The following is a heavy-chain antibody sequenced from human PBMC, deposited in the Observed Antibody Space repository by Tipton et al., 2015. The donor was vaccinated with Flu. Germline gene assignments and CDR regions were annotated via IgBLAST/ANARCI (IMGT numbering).Heavy chain of an antibody. V-gene: IGHV4-59*12. CDR1: GGSISSYY. CDR3: AKVTTGYYYYMDV. J-gene: IGHJ6*03. CDR2: IYYSGST. D-gene: IGHD4-11*01. Sequence: GLVKPSETLSLTCTVSGGSISSYYWSWIRQPPGKGLEWIGYIYYSGSTNYNPSLKSRVTISVDTSKNQFSLKLSSVTAADTAVYYCAKVTTGYYYYMDVWGKGTTVTVSS.